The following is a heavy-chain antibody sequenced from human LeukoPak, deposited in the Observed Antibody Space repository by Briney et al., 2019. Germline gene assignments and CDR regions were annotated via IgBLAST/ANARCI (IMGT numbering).Heavy chain of an antibody. CDR3: ARVVAGLNWFDP. J-gene: IGHJ5*02. D-gene: IGHD6-19*01. CDR1: GGSFSGYY. CDR2: INHSGST. V-gene: IGHV4-34*01. Sequence: SETLSLTCAVYGGSFSGYYWSWIRQPPGKGLEWIGEINHSGSTNYNPSLKSRVTISVDTSKNQFSLKLSSVTAADTAVYYCARVVAGLNWFDPWGQGTLVTVSS.